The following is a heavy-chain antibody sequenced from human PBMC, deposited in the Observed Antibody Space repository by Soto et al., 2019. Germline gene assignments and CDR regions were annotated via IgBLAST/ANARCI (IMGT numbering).Heavy chain of an antibody. CDR1: GGTFSSYT. D-gene: IGHD2-15*01. CDR3: ARHPYSYGKGTYYYYYYGMDV. CDR2: IIPILGIA. J-gene: IGHJ6*02. V-gene: IGHV1-69*02. Sequence: SVKVSCKASGGTFSSYTISWVRQAPGQGLEWMGRIIPILGIANYAQKFQGRVTITADKSTSTAYMELSSLKASDTAMYYCARHPYSYGKGTYYYYYYGMDVWGQGTTVTVSS.